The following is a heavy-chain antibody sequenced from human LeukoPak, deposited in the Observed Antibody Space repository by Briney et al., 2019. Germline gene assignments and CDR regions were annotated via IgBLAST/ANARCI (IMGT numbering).Heavy chain of an antibody. V-gene: IGHV4-34*01. CDR3: ARGCHYDRSGYC. D-gene: IGHD3-22*01. CDR2: INHGGST. J-gene: IGHJ4*02. CDR1: GESFNGYY. Sequence: PSETLSLTCAVYGESFNGYYWSWIRQPPGKGLEWIGEINHGGSTNYNPSLKSRVTISVDTSKRQFSLKLNSVTAADAAVYYCARGCHYDRSGYCWGQGTLVSVSS.